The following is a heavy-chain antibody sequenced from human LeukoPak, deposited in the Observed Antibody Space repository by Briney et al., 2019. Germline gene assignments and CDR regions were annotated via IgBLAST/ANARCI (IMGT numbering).Heavy chain of an antibody. V-gene: IGHV7-4-1*02. D-gene: IGHD6-13*01. Sequence: ASVKVSCKSSGYTFTSYAMNWVRQAPGQGLEWMGWINTNTGNPTYAQGFTGRFVFSLDTSVSTAYLQISSLKAEDTAVYYCARDGGGAAGPGYSYYYMDVWGKGTPVTVSS. CDR2: INTNTGNP. J-gene: IGHJ6*03. CDR1: GYTFTSYA. CDR3: ARDGGGAAGPGYSYYYMDV.